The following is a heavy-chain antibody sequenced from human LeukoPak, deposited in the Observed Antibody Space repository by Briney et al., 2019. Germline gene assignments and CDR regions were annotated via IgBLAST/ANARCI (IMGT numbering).Heavy chain of an antibody. CDR3: ARLTWFGGTGDDAFEI. CDR1: GGSINNNNYY. D-gene: IGHD3-10*01. CDR2: VYHRGNT. Sequence: SDTLSLTCIVSGGSINNNNYYWAWIRQPPGEGLEWIGSVYHRGNTYYNPSLRSRVSIAVDTAKNHFSLSLSSPTAADTAVYYCARLTWFGGTGDDAFEIWGQGTVVAVSS. J-gene: IGHJ3*02. V-gene: IGHV4-39*02.